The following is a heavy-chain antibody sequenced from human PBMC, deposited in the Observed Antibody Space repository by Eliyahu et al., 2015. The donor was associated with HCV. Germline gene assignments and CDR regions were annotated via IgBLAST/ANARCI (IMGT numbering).Heavy chain of an antibody. CDR2: ITGTGVGT. CDR1: GFTFNRSA. D-gene: IGHD3-3*01. J-gene: IGHJ4*02. CDR3: ANGNDFWP. V-gene: IGHV3-23*01. Sequence: EVQLLESGGGLVQSGGSLRLSXAASGFTFNRSAMSWVRQAPEKGLEWVSSITGTGVGTYYADSVKGRFTISRDNSKNTLYLQMNSLRAEDTAVYFCANGNDFWPWGQGTLVTVSS.